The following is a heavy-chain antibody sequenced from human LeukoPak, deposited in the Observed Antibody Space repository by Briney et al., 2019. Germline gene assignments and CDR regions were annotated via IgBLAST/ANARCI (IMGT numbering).Heavy chain of an antibody. CDR1: GFTFSSYA. J-gene: IGHJ4*02. D-gene: IGHD6-19*01. V-gene: IGHV3-23*01. Sequence: GGSLRLSCTASGFTFSSYAMRWVRQAPGQGLEWVSGISGNAYYTDYADSVKGRFTISRDNSKNTLYLQMHRLRVEATAVYYCAKPLDAVVAGSIYYFAYWGQGTLVTVSS. CDR3: AKPLDAVVAGSIYYFAY. CDR2: ISGNAYYT.